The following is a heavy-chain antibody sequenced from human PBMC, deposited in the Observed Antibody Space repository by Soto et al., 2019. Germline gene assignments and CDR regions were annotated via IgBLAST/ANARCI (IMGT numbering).Heavy chain of an antibody. D-gene: IGHD3-22*01. J-gene: IGHJ4*02. CDR2: ISGSGGST. Sequence: GGSLRLSCAASGFTFSSYSMNWVRQAPGKGLEWVSAISGSGGSTYYADSVKGRFTISRDNSKNTLYLQMNSLRAEDTAVYYCAKGRPYDSSGYYYDYWGQGTLVTVSS. CDR3: AKGRPYDSSGYYYDY. V-gene: IGHV3-23*01. CDR1: GFTFSSYS.